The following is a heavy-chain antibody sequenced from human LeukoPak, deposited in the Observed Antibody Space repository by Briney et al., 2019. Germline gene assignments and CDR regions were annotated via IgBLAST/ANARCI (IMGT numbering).Heavy chain of an antibody. D-gene: IGHD3-10*01. CDR3: ARTTMVRGTYYMDV. CDR2: IYYSGYT. J-gene: IGHJ6*03. Sequence: SETLSLTCTVSGGSMSSYYWSWIRQPPGKGLEWIGYIYYSGYTNYNPSLKSRVTISVDTSKNQFSLKLSSVTAADTAVYYCARTTMVRGTYYMDVWGKGTTVTISS. CDR1: GGSMSSYY. V-gene: IGHV4-59*01.